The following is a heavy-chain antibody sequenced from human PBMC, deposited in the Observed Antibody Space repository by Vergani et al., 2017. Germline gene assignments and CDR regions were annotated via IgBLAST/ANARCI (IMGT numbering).Heavy chain of an antibody. Sequence: EVHLVESGGGLVLPGRSLRLSCAASGFTFDDYAMHWVRQAPGKGLEWVSGISWNSDSIGYADSVKDRFTISRDNAKNSLHLQMNSLRTEDTALYYCAKDKGANDRGSFDYWGQGTLVTVSS. CDR2: ISWNSDSI. CDR1: GFTFDDYA. V-gene: IGHV3-9*01. D-gene: IGHD3-10*02. J-gene: IGHJ4*02. CDR3: AKDKGANDRGSFDY.